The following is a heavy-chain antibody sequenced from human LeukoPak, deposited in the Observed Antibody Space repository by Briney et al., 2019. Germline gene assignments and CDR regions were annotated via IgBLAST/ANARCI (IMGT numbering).Heavy chain of an antibody. J-gene: IGHJ6*03. CDR3: ARGQVPLYYMDV. CDR2: ISSSGSTI. CDR1: GFTFSSYE. V-gene: IGHV3-48*03. Sequence: GGSLRLSCAASGFTFSSYEMNWVRQAPGKGLEWVSYISSSGSTIYYADSVKGRFTISRDNSKNTLYLQMNSLRAEDTAVYYCARGQVPLYYMDVWGKGTTVTVSS.